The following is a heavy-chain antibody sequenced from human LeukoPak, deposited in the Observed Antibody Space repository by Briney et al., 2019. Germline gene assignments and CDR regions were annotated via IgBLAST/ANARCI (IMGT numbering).Heavy chain of an antibody. D-gene: IGHD4-17*01. CDR1: GYTFTSYG. V-gene: IGHV1-18*01. Sequence: ASVKVSCKASGYTFTSYGISWVRQAPGQGLEWMGWISTYNGNTKYAQKVQGRVTMIGDTSTSAAYMDLRSLRSDDTAVYYCAREGVEYGDSPYYFDYWGQGTLVTVSS. CDR2: ISTYNGNT. J-gene: IGHJ4*02. CDR3: AREGVEYGDSPYYFDY.